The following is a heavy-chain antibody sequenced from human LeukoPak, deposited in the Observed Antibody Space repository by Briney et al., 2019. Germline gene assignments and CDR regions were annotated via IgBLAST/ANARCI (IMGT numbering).Heavy chain of an antibody. CDR3: ARGLPYYDFWSGYYPYFDY. CDR2: INHSGST. J-gene: IGHJ4*02. CDR1: GGSFSGYY. V-gene: IGHV4-34*01. Sequence: SETLSLTCAVYGGSFSGYYWSWIRQPPGKGLEWIGEINHSGSTNYNPSLKSRVTISVDTSKNQFSLKLSSVTAAGTAVYYCARGLPYYDFWSGYYPYFDYWGQGTLVTVSS. D-gene: IGHD3-3*01.